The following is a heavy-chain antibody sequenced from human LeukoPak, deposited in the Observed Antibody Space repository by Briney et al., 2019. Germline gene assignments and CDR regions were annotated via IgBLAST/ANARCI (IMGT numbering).Heavy chain of an antibody. Sequence: GASVKVSCKASGYTFTSYGISWVRQAPGQGLEWMGWISAYNGNTNYAQKLQGRVTMTTDTSTSTAYMELRSLRSDDTAVYYCARDGNYYDSSGYWCWVDPWGQGTLVTVSS. D-gene: IGHD3-22*01. CDR2: ISAYNGNT. J-gene: IGHJ5*02. V-gene: IGHV1-18*01. CDR1: GYTFTSYG. CDR3: ARDGNYYDSSGYWCWVDP.